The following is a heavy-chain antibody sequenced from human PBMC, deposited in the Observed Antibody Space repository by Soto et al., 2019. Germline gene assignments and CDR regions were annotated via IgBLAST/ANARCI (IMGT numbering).Heavy chain of an antibody. CDR3: ARGEGDIVVVPAAMGGYYYYMDV. Sequence: QVQLQESGPGLVKPSETLSLTCTVSGGSISSYYWSWIRQPPGKGLEWIGYIYYSGSTNYNPSLKSRVTISVDTSKNQFSLKLSSVTDADTAVYYCARGEGDIVVVPAAMGGYYYYMDVWGKGTTVTVSS. V-gene: IGHV4-59*01. D-gene: IGHD2-2*01. J-gene: IGHJ6*03. CDR2: IYYSGST. CDR1: GGSISSYY.